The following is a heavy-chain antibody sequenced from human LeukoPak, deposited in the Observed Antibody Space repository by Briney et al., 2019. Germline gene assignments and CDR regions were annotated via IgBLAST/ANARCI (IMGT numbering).Heavy chain of an antibody. J-gene: IGHJ4*02. CDR2: IEQEGSEK. CDR3: ARRGYSYGLDY. CDR1: GFTFPNYW. Sequence: GGSLRLSCAASGFTFPNYWMNWVRQAPGKGLEWVANIEQEGSEKFYVDSVKGRFTISRDNAKNSLYLQMNSLRAEDTAMYYCARRGYSYGLDYWGQGTLVTDSS. D-gene: IGHD5-18*01. V-gene: IGHV3-7*01.